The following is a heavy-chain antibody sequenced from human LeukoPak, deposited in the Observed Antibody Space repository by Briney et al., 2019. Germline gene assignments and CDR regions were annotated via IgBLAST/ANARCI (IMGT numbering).Heavy chain of an antibody. Sequence: SETLSLTCTVSGGSISSYYWSWLRQPPGKGLEWIGYIYYSGSTNYNPSLKSRVTISVDTSKNQFSLKLSSVTAADTAVYYCARAVTMVRGVIPRNDAFDIWGQGTMVTVSS. CDR3: ARAVTMVRGVIPRNDAFDI. J-gene: IGHJ3*02. V-gene: IGHV4-59*01. D-gene: IGHD3-10*01. CDR2: IYYSGST. CDR1: GGSISSYY.